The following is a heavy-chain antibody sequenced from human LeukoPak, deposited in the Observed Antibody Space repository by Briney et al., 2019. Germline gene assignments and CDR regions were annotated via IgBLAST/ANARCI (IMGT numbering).Heavy chain of an antibody. J-gene: IGHJ4*02. D-gene: IGHD6-6*01. CDR1: GFTFNDYY. Sequence: GGSLRLSCAASGFTFNDYYMSWIRQAPGKGLEWVSYISSSGSTIYYADSVKGRFTISRDNAKNSLYLQMNSLRAEDTAVYHCARLEYSSAYYFDYWGQGTLVTVSS. CDR3: ARLEYSSAYYFDY. CDR2: ISSSGSTI. V-gene: IGHV3-11*04.